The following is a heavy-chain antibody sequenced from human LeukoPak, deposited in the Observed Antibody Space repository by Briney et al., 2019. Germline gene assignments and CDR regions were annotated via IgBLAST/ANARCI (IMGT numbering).Heavy chain of an antibody. V-gene: IGHV3-33*01. J-gene: IGHJ3*02. CDR1: GFTFSRYG. D-gene: IGHD5-24*01. CDR2: IWYDGSNK. CDR3: AREGEMATTSGSYLDI. Sequence: GGSLRLSCAASGFTFSRYGMHWVRQAPGKGLERVAIIWYDGSNKYYADSVKGRFTISRDNSKNTLDLQMNSLRADDTAVHYCAREGEMATTSGSYLDIWGQGTMVAVSS.